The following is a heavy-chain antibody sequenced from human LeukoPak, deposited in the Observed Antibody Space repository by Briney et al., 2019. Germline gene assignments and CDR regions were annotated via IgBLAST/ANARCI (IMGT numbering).Heavy chain of an antibody. CDR3: ARHSAPTMVRGVNYYYYYMDV. CDR2: IYYSGST. CDR1: GGSIRSYY. Sequence: SETLSLTCTASGGSIRSYYWSWIRQPPGKGLEWLGYIYYSGSTNCNPSLKSRVTISVDTSKNQFSLKLSSVTAADTAVYYCARHSAPTMVRGVNYYYYYMDVWGKGTTVTVSS. J-gene: IGHJ6*03. D-gene: IGHD3-10*01. V-gene: IGHV4-59*08.